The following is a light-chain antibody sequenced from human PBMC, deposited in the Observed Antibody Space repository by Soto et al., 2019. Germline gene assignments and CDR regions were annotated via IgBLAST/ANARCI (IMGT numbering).Light chain of an antibody. CDR2: GAS. Sequence: EIVLTQSPGTLSLSPGERATLSCRASQSVSSTYLTWYQQKPGQAPRLLIYGASSRASGIPDRFSGSGSGTDFTLTISRLEPEDFAVYYCQHYVGSLTWTFGQGTKVEIK. V-gene: IGKV3-20*01. CDR3: QHYVGSLTWT. J-gene: IGKJ1*01. CDR1: QSVSSTY.